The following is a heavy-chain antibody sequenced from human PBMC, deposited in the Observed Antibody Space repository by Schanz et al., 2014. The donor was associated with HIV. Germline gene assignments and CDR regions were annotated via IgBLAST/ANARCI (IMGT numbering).Heavy chain of an antibody. CDR1: GFTFSDYA. CDR2: ITANGGA. V-gene: IGHV3-23*01. CDR3: AREGGTSGFNGYFDS. D-gene: IGHD6-19*01. Sequence: EVQVLESGGRLAQPGGSLRLSCAASGFTFSDYALNWVRQAPGKGLEWVSGITANGGANYADSVKGRFTISRDNSKNTVYLEVNSLRTEDTAIYYCAREGGTSGFNGYFDSWGQGTLVTVSS. J-gene: IGHJ4*02.